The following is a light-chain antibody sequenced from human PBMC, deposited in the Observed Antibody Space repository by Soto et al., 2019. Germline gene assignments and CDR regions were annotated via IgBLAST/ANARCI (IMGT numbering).Light chain of an antibody. CDR1: QMISTY. CDR3: QQSYSTPHT. J-gene: IGKJ2*01. Sequence: DIQMTQSPSSLSASVGDRVTITCRASQMISTYLNWYQQEPGKAPKLLICAASSLQSGVPSRFSGSGSETDFTLTISSLRPEDFATYYCQQSYSTPHTFGQGTKLEIK. V-gene: IGKV1-39*01. CDR2: AAS.